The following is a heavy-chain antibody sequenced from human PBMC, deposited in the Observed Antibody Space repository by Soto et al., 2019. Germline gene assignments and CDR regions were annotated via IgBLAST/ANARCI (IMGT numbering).Heavy chain of an antibody. CDR3: TTSQRDYYYYGMDV. Sequence: GGSLRLSCAASGFPFSNAWMNWVRQAPGKGLEWVGRIKSKTDGGTTDYAAPVKGRFTISRDDSKNTLYLQMNSLKTEDTAVYYCTTSQRDYYYYGMDVWGQGTTVTVSS. J-gene: IGHJ6*02. CDR2: IKSKTDGGTT. CDR1: GFPFSNAW. V-gene: IGHV3-15*07.